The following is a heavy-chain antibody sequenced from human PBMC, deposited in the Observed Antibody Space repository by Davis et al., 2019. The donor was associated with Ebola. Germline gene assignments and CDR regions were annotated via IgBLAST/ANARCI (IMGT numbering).Heavy chain of an antibody. V-gene: IGHV1-18*04. J-gene: IGHJ6*04. CDR2: ISAYNGNT. D-gene: IGHD2-15*01. CDR3: AREVVVVVAATPTYYYYGMDV. Sequence: ASVKVSCKASGYTFTSYGISWVRQAPGQGLEWMGWISAYNGNTNYAQKLQGRVTMTTDTSTSTAYMELSSLRSEDTAVYYCAREVVVVVAATPTYYYYGMDVWGKGTTVTVSS. CDR1: GYTFTSYG.